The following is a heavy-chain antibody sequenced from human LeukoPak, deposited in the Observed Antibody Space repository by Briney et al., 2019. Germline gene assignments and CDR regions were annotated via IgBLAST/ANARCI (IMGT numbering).Heavy chain of an antibody. D-gene: IGHD5-24*01. CDR1: GGTFSSYA. Sequence: ASVKVSCKASGGTFSSYAISWVRLAPGQGLEWMGGIIPIFGTANYAQKFQGRVTITADESTSTAYMELSSLRSEDTAVYYCAREWRDGYNSIDYGMDVWGQGTTVTVSS. CDR2: IIPIFGTA. CDR3: AREWRDGYNSIDYGMDV. J-gene: IGHJ6*02. V-gene: IGHV1-69*13.